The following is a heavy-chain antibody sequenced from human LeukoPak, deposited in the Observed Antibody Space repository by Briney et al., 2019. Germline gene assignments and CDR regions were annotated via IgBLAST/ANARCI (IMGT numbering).Heavy chain of an antibody. J-gene: IGHJ4*02. D-gene: IGHD1-26*01. Sequence: SETLSLTCTVSGGSISSYYWSWIRQPPGKGLEWIGYIYYSGSTNYNPSLKSRVTISVDTSKNQFSLKLSSVTAADTAVYYCAREATVVGATIIWGQGTLVTVSS. V-gene: IGHV4-59*01. CDR1: GGSISSYY. CDR2: IYYSGST. CDR3: AREATVVGATII.